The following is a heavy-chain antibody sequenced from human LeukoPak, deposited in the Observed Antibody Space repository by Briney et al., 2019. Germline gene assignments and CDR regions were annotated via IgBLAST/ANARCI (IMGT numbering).Heavy chain of an antibody. CDR2: INPNSGGT. J-gene: IGHJ4*02. V-gene: IGHV1-2*02. Sequence: ASVKVSCKASGYTFTAYYMHWVRQAPGQGREWMGWINPNSGGTNYAKKFQGRVTMTRDTSISTAYMELSRLISDDTAVYYCAREIEMVTIMGFDYWGQGALVTVSS. CDR3: AREIEMVTIMGFDY. CDR1: GYTFTAYY. D-gene: IGHD5-24*01.